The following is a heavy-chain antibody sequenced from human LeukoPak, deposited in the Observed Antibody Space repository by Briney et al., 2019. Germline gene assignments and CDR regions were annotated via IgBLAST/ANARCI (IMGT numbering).Heavy chain of an antibody. D-gene: IGHD5-18*01. Sequence: SETLSLTCAVYGGSFSGYYWSWIRQPPGKGLEWIGEINHSGSTNYNPSLKSRVTISVDTSKNQFALKLSSVTAADTAVYYCARGGGYSYGYEVGEYYVRYWGQGTLVTVSS. CDR1: GGSFSGYY. CDR3: ARGGGYSYGYEVGEYYVRY. J-gene: IGHJ4*02. CDR2: INHSGST. V-gene: IGHV4-34*01.